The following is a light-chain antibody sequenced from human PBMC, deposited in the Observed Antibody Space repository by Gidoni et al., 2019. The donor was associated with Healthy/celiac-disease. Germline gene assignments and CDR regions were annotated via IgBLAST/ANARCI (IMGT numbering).Light chain of an antibody. CDR2: RNN. CDR1: SSNI. CDR3: AAWDDSLSGPGWV. V-gene: IGLV1-47*01. Sequence: QSVLTPPPSASGTPGQRVTISCSGSSSNIYRNNQRPSGVPDRFSGSKSGTSASLAISGLRSEDEADYYCAAWDDSLSGPGWVFGGGTKLTVL. J-gene: IGLJ3*02.